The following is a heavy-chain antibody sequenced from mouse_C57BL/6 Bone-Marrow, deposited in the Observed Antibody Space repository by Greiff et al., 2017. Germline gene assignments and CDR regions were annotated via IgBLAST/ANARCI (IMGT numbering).Heavy chain of an antibody. Sequence: VKLMESGPGLVQPSQSLSITCTVSGFSLTSYGVHWVRQSPGKGLEWLGVIWSGGSTDYNAAFISRLSISKDNSKSQVFFKMNSLQADDTAIYYCARVPPLLRFYGYYAMDYWGQGTSVTVSS. J-gene: IGHJ4*01. D-gene: IGHD1-1*01. CDR3: ARVPPLLRFYGYYAMDY. CDR2: IWSGGST. V-gene: IGHV2-2*01. CDR1: GFSLTSYG.